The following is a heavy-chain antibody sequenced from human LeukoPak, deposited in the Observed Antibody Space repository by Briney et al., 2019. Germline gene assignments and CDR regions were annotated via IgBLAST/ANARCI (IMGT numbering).Heavy chain of an antibody. CDR2: ISGNGAST. D-gene: IGHD6-19*01. CDR3: ARISSLAVAGIN. V-gene: IGHV3-23*01. CDR1: GFTFTNYA. J-gene: IGHJ4*02. Sequence: GGSLRLSCAASGFTFTNYAMTWVRQAPGKGLECVSGISGNGASTYYADSVKGRFTISRDNAKNSLYLQMNSLRAEDTAVYYCARISSLAVAGINWGQGTLVTVSS.